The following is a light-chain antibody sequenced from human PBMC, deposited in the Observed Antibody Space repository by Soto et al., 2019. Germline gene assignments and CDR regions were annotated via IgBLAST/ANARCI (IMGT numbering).Light chain of an antibody. CDR3: QSYDSSRSGHVV. V-gene: IGLV1-40*01. J-gene: IGLJ2*01. Sequence: QSVLTQPPSVSGAPGQRVTISCTGRSSNLGSGFDVQWYQQLPGTAPKLLIYYNDNRPSGVPDRFSGSKSGTSASLAITGLQADDEADYYCQSYDSSRSGHVVFGGGTKVTVL. CDR2: YND. CDR1: SSNLGSGFD.